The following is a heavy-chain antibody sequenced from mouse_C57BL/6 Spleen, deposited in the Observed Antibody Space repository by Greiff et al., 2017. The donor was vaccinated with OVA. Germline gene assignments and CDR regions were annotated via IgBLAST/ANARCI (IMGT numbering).Heavy chain of an antibody. J-gene: IGHJ2*01. Sequence: VQLVESGPELVKPGASVKISCKASGYAFSSSWMNWVKQRPGKGLEWIGRIYPGDGDTNYNGKFKGKATLTADKSSSTAYMQLSSLTSEDSAVYFCASLYYGNFDYWGQGTTLTVSS. CDR2: IYPGDGDT. CDR1: GYAFSSSW. CDR3: ASLYYGNFDY. D-gene: IGHD2-1*01. V-gene: IGHV1-82*01.